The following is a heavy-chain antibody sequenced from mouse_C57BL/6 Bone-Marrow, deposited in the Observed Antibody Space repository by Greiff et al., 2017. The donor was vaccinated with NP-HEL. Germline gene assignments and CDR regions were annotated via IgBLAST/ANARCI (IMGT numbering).Heavy chain of an antibody. V-gene: IGHV1-52*01. CDR3: ATGGDYFDY. CDR2: IDPSDSET. J-gene: IGHJ2*01. Sequence: QVQLQQPGAELVRPGSSVKLSCKASGYTFTSYWLHWVKQRPIQGLEWIGNIDPSDSETHYNQKFKDKSTLTVDKSSSTAYMQLSSLTSEDSAVYYCATGGDYFDYWGQGTTLTVSS. CDR1: GYTFTSYW.